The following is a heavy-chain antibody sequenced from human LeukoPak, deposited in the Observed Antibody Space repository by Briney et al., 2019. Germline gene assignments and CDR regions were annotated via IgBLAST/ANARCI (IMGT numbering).Heavy chain of an antibody. CDR1: GGSISSYY. CDR2: IYKSGST. J-gene: IGHJ3*02. Sequence: SETLSLTCTVSGGSISSYYWSWIRQPPGKGLECIGYIYKSGSTNYNPSLKSRVSISVDTSKNQFSLKLSSVTAADTAVYYCARSAIDAFDIWGQGTMVTVSS. CDR3: ARSAIDAFDI. D-gene: IGHD6-25*01. V-gene: IGHV4-59*08.